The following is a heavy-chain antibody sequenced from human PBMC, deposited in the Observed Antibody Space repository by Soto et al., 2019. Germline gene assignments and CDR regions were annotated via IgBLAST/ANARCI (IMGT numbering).Heavy chain of an antibody. V-gene: IGHV5-51*01. D-gene: IGHD2-2*01. CDR3: ARLREYCSASSCYLDDTNCVYYFDS. J-gene: IGHJ4*02. CDR2: IYPGDSDT. CDR1: GYNFATYW. Sequence: PGESLKISCKGSGYNFATYWIGWVRQIPGKGPEWMGIIYPGDSDTRYTPSFQGQVTISADKSEGASYVHWYSLKASDTAMYYCARLREYCSASSCYLDDTNCVYYFDSWGQGTLVTVSS.